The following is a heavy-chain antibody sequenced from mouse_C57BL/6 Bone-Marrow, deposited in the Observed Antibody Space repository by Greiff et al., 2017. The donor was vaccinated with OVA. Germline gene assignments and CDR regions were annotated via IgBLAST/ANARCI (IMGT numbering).Heavy chain of an antibody. Sequence: VQLQQSGPGLVAPSQSLSITCTVSGFSLTSYGVHWVRQPPGKGLEWLVVIWSDGSTTYNSALKSRLSISKDNSKSQVFLKMNSLQTDDTAMYYCARSSYYSNLYAMDYWGQGTSVTVSS. CDR2: IWSDGST. J-gene: IGHJ4*01. V-gene: IGHV2-6*03. D-gene: IGHD2-5*01. CDR3: ARSSYYSNLYAMDY. CDR1: GFSLTSYG.